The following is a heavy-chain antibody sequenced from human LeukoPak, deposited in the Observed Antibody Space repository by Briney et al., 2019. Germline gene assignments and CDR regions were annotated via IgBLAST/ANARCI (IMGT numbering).Heavy chain of an antibody. CDR1: GYTFTSYW. D-gene: IGHD3-10*01. CDR3: ARLRGSGSYLVDY. CDR2: IYPGDFDT. Sequence: GESLKISCKGSGYTFTSYWIGWVRQMPGKGLEWMGIIYPGDFDTRYSPSFQGQVIISADTSISTAYLQWSSLKASDTAMYYCARLRGSGSYLVDYWGQGTLVTVSS. J-gene: IGHJ4*02. V-gene: IGHV5-51*01.